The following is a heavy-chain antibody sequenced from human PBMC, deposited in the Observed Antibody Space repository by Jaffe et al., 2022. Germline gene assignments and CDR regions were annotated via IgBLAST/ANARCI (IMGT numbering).Heavy chain of an antibody. D-gene: IGHD1-26*01. J-gene: IGHJ1*01. CDR2: ISGSGGST. CDR3: AKPPNSLSFFAEYFQH. V-gene: IGHV3-23*01. Sequence: EVQLLESGGGLVQPGGSLRLSCAASGFTFSSYAMSWVRQAPGKGLEWVSAISGSGGSTYYADSVKGRFTISRDNSKNTLYLQMNSLRAEDTAVYYCAKPPNSLSFFAEYFQHWGQGTLVTVSS. CDR1: GFTFSSYA.